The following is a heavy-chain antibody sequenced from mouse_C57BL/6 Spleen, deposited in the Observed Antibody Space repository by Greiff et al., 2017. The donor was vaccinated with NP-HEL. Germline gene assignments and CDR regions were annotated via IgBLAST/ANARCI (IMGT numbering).Heavy chain of an antibody. D-gene: IGHD2-2*01. Sequence: QVQLQQSGPELVKPGASVKLSCKASGYTFTSYDINWVKQRPGQGLEWIGWIYPRDGSTKYNEKFKGKATLTVDTSSSTAYMELHSLTSEDSAVYFCARGSPSTMVTTRGFAYWGQGTLVTVSA. V-gene: IGHV1-85*01. CDR3: ARGSPSTMVTTRGFAY. J-gene: IGHJ3*01. CDR1: GYTFTSYD. CDR2: IYPRDGST.